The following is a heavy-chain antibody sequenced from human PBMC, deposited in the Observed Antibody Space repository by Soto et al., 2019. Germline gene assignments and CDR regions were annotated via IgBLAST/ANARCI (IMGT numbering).Heavy chain of an antibody. CDR3: AKGGELRSGFDY. D-gene: IGHD1-26*01. J-gene: IGHJ4*02. CDR1: GFTFDDYA. Sequence: GGSLRLSCAASGFTFDDYAMHWVRQAPGEGLEWVSGISWNSGSIGYADSVKGRFTISRDNAKNSLYLQMNSLRAEDTALYYCAKGGELRSGFDYWGQGTLVTVSS. CDR2: ISWNSGSI. V-gene: IGHV3-9*01.